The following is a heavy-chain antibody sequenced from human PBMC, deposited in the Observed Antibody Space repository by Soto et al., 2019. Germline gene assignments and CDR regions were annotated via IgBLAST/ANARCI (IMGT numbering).Heavy chain of an antibody. V-gene: IGHV4-31*03. Sequence: SEPLSLTYTVSGGYISSGGYYWSWIRKHPGKGLEWIGYIYYSGSTYYNPSLKSRVTISVDTSKNQFSLKLSSVTAADTAVYYCARGSYYDSSGYYGPWGQGTLVTVSS. CDR1: GGYISSGGYY. D-gene: IGHD3-22*01. CDR3: ARGSYYDSSGYYGP. J-gene: IGHJ5*02. CDR2: IYYSGST.